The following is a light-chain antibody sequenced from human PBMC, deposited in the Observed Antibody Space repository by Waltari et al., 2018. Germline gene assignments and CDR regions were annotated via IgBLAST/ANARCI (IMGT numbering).Light chain of an antibody. V-gene: IGKV1-6*01. CDR1: QGVRND. J-gene: IGKJ1*01. CDR2: ATS. Sequence: AIQMTQSPSSLSASIGDRVTITCRASQGVRNDVGWYQQKTGKAPKLLVYATSTLHIGVPSRFSVSGSDTDFTLTVTSLQPEDFATYYCLQDYSYPRTFGQGTMVEIK. CDR3: LQDYSYPRT.